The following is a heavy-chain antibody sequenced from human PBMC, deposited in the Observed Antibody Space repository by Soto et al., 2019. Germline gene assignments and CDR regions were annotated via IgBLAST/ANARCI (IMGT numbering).Heavy chain of an antibody. CDR2: INGGNGNT. D-gene: IGHD4-4*01. Sequence: QVQVLQSGAEVKKPGASVKVSCKASEYTFTSYTMHWVRQAPGQRLEWMGWINGGNGNTKYSQKFQGSVTMTRDTSASTAYMELSSLRSEDTAVYYCARELQGRYYFDYWGQGTLVTVSS. V-gene: IGHV1-3*01. CDR1: EYTFTSYT. CDR3: ARELQGRYYFDY. J-gene: IGHJ4*02.